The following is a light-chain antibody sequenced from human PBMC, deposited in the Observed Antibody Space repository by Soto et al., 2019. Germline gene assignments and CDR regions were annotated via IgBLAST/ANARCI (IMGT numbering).Light chain of an antibody. CDR1: NSDVGRYNL. J-gene: IGLJ1*01. CDR2: EGS. V-gene: IGLV2-23*01. CDR3: CSYASSSTYV. Sequence: LTQPASVSGSPGQSTTISCTGTNSDVGRYNLVSWYQQHPGKAPKLMIYEGSKRPSGVSTRFSGSKSGNTASLTISGLQAEDEADYYCCSYASSSTYVFGTGTKVTVL.